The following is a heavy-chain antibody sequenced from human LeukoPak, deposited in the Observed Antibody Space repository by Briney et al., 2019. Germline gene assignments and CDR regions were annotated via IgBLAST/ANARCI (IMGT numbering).Heavy chain of an antibody. Sequence: SETLSLTCSVSGGSISSLYWSWIRQPPGKGLEWIGYIYYSGSTNYNPSLKSRLTISVDTSKNQFSLKLSSVTAADAALYYCARHGPYTSGTYSFDYWGQGAQVTVSS. CDR1: GGSISSLY. CDR2: IYYSGST. CDR3: ARHGPYTSGTYSFDY. D-gene: IGHD3-10*01. V-gene: IGHV4-59*08. J-gene: IGHJ4*02.